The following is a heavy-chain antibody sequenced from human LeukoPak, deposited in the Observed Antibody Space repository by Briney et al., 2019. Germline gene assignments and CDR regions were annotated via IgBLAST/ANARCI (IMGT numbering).Heavy chain of an antibody. J-gene: IGHJ4*02. V-gene: IGHV3-48*04. Sequence: GGSLRLSCAASGFTFSSYSMNWVRQAPGKGLEWVSYISSSSSTIYYADSVKGRFTISRDNAKNSLYLQMNSLRAEDTAVYYCARDRGSTSRYGGFDYWGQGTLVTVSS. D-gene: IGHD2-2*01. CDR2: ISSSSSTI. CDR3: ARDRGSTSRYGGFDY. CDR1: GFTFSSYS.